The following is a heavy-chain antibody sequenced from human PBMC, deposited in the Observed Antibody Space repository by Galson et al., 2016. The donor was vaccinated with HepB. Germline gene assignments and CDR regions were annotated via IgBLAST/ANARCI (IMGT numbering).Heavy chain of an antibody. D-gene: IGHD3-22*01. V-gene: IGHV3-30*04. CDR1: GFTFSSYA. Sequence: SLRLSCAASGFTFSSYAMHWVRQAPGKGLEWVAAISYDGGSKYYADSVKGRFTISRDNSKNTLYVQMDSLNSEDTAVYYCARVSVVRRYFDLWGRGTLVTVSS. CDR2: ISYDGGSK. J-gene: IGHJ2*01. CDR3: ARVSVVRRYFDL.